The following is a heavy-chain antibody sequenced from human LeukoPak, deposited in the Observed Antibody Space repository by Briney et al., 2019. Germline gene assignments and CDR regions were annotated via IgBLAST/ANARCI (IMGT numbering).Heavy chain of an antibody. CDR1: GYTFTSYW. J-gene: IGHJ6*03. D-gene: IGHD3-10*01. CDR3: ARRRGGVASGRESRPYYYGSGSYYVVKGYYYYMDV. CDR2: IYPGDSDT. Sequence: GESLKISCEGSGYTFTSYWIAWVRQMPGKGLEWMGIIYPGDSDTRYSPSFQGQVTISADKSISTAYLQWSSLKASDTAMYYCARRRGGVASGRESRPYYYGSGSYYVVKGYYYYMDVWGKGTTVTVSS. V-gene: IGHV5-51*01.